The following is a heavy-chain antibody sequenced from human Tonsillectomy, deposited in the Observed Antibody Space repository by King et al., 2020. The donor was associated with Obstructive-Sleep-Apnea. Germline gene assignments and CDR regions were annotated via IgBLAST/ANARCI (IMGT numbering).Heavy chain of an antibody. CDR3: VRDSSPFDI. V-gene: IGHV1-18*01. Sequence: QLVQSGAEVKKPGASVKVSCNASGYTFTLIGISWVRQAPGQGLEWMGGISAFNGNTYYAQKLQDRVTMTTDTSTSTAYMELRSLRSDDTAVYYCVRDSSPFDIWGRGTLVTVSS. J-gene: IGHJ2*01. CDR2: ISAFNGNT. CDR1: GYTFTLIG. D-gene: IGHD2-2*01.